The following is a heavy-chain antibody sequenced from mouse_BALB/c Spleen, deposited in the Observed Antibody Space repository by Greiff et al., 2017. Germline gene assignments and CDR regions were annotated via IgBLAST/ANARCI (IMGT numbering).Heavy chain of an antibody. Sequence: EVQLQESGPGLVKPSQSLSLTCSVTGYSITSGYYWNWIRQFPGNKLEWMGYISYDGSNNYNPSLKNRISITRDTSKNQFFLKLNSVTTEDTATYYCARDQDGNYVGEVFDYWGQGTTLTVSS. CDR3: ARDQDGNYVGEVFDY. CDR1: GYSITSGYY. D-gene: IGHD2-1*01. J-gene: IGHJ2*01. CDR2: ISYDGSN. V-gene: IGHV3-6*02.